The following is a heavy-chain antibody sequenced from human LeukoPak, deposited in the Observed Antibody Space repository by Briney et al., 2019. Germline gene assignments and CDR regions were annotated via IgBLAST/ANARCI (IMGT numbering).Heavy chain of an antibody. J-gene: IGHJ4*02. D-gene: IGHD1-26*01. CDR1: GGSISSSSYY. CDR2: IYYSGST. Sequence: PSETLSLTCTVSGGSISSSSYYWGWIRQPPGKGLEWIGSIYYSGSTYYNPSLKSRVTISVDTSKNQFSLKLSSVTAADTAVYYCARVVRYSGGVGATSDAGRYYFDYWGQGTLVTVSS. V-gene: IGHV4-39*07. CDR3: ARVVRYSGGVGATSDAGRYYFDY.